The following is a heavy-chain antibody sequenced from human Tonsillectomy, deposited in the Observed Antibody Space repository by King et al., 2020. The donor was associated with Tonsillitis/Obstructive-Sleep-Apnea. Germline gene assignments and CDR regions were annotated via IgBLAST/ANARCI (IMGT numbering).Heavy chain of an antibody. Sequence: VQLVESGGGLVQPGGSLRLSCTVSGFTVSSSYMSWVRQAPGKGLEWAQFFFGVGRTYFADSVQGRISMSTDKSKNTLFLQMNSLRAEDTALYYCVKDVYCSGGTCYTTYWGQGTLVTVSS. CDR1: GFTVSSSY. D-gene: IGHD2-15*01. V-gene: IGHV3-66*01. J-gene: IGHJ4*02. CDR3: VKDVYCSGGTCYTTY. CDR2: FFGVGRT.